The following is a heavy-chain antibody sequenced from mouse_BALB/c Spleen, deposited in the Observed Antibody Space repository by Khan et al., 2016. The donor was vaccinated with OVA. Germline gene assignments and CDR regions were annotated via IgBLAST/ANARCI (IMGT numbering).Heavy chain of an antibody. J-gene: IGHJ3*01. CDR3: ARHNYGPFAY. CDR2: INSDGTYT. D-gene: IGHD1-1*01. V-gene: IGHV5-9-3*01. Sequence: EVELVESGGGLVKPGGSLKLSCAASGFTFSTFAMSWVRQTPGKRLEWVASINSDGTYTYYPDSVKGRFTISRANAKNTLYLQMSSLRSEDTAMYYCARHNYGPFAYWGQGTLVTVS. CDR1: GFTFSTFA.